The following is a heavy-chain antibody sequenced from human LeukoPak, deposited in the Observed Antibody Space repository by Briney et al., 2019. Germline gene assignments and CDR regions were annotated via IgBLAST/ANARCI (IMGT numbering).Heavy chain of an antibody. D-gene: IGHD2-15*01. J-gene: IGHJ4*02. V-gene: IGHV3-23*01. CDR2: ISGSGGST. Sequence: PGGSLRLSCAASGFTFSSYAMSWVRQAPGKGLEWVSAISGSGGSTYYADSVKGRFTISRDNSKNTLYLQMNSLRAEDTAVYYCAKMYARYCSGGSCYFSYFDYWGQGTLVTVSS. CDR1: GFTFSSYA. CDR3: AKMYARYCSGGSCYFSYFDY.